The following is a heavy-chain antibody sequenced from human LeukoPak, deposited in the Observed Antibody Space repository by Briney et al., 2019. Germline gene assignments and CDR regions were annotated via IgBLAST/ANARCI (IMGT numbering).Heavy chain of an antibody. CDR2: ISYDGSNK. Sequence: PGRSLRLSCAASGFTFSSYGMHWVRQAPGKGLEWVAVISYDGSNKYYADSVKGRFTTSRDNSKNTLYLQMNSLRAEDTAVYYCAKDHSWAPDYWGQGTLVTVSS. CDR1: GFTFSSYG. V-gene: IGHV3-30*18. D-gene: IGHD6-13*01. CDR3: AKDHSWAPDY. J-gene: IGHJ4*02.